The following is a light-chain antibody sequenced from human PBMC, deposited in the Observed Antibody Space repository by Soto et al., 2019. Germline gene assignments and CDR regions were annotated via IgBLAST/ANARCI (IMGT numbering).Light chain of an antibody. CDR3: QQGNSFPLT. J-gene: IGKJ4*01. CDR2: AAS. V-gene: IGKV1D-12*01. CDR1: QAISSW. Sequence: DIQMTQSPDSVSASVGDTITITCRASQAISSWVAWYQQKPGQAPKLLVYAASKLQGGVPLRFSGSGSGTDFTLTINTLQPEDFATYYCQQGNSFPLTFGGGTRV.